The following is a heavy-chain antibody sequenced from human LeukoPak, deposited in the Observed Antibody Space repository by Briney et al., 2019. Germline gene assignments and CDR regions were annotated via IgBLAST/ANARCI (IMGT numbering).Heavy chain of an antibody. CDR2: IRYDGSNT. J-gene: IGHJ4*02. CDR1: GFSFRSYG. V-gene: IGHV3-30*02. Sequence: PGGSLRLSCAASGFSFRSYGMHWVRQAPGKGLGWVAFIRYDGSNTYYADSVEGRFTISRDNSKNTLYLQMNSLRAEDTAVYYCASQGVPATLDYWGQGTLVTVSS. CDR3: ASQGVPATLDY. D-gene: IGHD6-25*01.